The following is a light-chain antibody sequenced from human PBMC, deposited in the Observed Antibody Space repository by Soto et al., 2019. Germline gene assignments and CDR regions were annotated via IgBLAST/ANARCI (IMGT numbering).Light chain of an antibody. V-gene: IGKV3-20*01. CDR1: QSVSSSD. CDR3: QQHGSSPLT. CDR2: GAS. Sequence: DIVLTQSPGTLSLSRGERATLSCRASQSVSSSDLAWYQQTPGQAPRLLIYGASIRATGIPDRFSGSGSGTYFTPTISRLEPEDFAVYYCQQHGSSPLTFGGGTKVEIK. J-gene: IGKJ4*01.